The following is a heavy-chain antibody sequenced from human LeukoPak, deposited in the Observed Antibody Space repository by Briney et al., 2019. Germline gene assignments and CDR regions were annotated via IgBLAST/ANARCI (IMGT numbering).Heavy chain of an antibody. D-gene: IGHD2-21*02. Sequence: GGSLRLSCAASGFTLSSSYMSWVRQAPGKGLEWVSIIYSSGSTYYADSVKGRFTISRDDSKNTLYLQMHSLRDEDTAVYYCARHLSGDDIWGQGTMVTVSS. V-gene: IGHV3-53*01. CDR2: IYSSGST. CDR3: ARHLSGDDI. J-gene: IGHJ3*02. CDR1: GFTLSSSY.